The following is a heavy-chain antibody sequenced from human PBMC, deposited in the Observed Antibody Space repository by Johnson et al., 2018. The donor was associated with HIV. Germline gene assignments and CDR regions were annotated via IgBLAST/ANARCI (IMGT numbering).Heavy chain of an antibody. J-gene: IGHJ3*02. CDR1: GFTFSDSY. CDR3: ASGPKGHDAFDI. V-gene: IGHV3-11*04. CDR2: ISGSGGST. Sequence: QVQLVESGGGLVKPGGSLRLSCAASGFTFSDSYMSWIRQAPGKGLEWVSAISGSGGSTYYADSVKGRFTISRDNSKNTLYLQMNSLRAEDTAVYYCASGPKGHDAFDIWGQGTMVTVSS.